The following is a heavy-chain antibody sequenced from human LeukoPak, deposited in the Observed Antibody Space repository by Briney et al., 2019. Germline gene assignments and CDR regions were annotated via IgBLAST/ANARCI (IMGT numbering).Heavy chain of an antibody. CDR1: GGCISSGSYY. V-gene: IGHV4-61*02. CDR3: ARGERGYSYGFFDY. CDR2: IYTSGST. D-gene: IGHD5-18*01. Sequence: PSETLSLTCTVSGGCISSGSYYWSWIRQPAGKGLEWIGRIYTSGSTNYNPSLKSRVTISVDTSKNQFSLKLSSVTAADTAVYYCARGERGYSYGFFDYWGQGTLVTVSS. J-gene: IGHJ4*02.